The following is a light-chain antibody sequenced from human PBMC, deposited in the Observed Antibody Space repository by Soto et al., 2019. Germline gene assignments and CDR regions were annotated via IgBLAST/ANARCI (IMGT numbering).Light chain of an antibody. Sequence: DIVMTQSPDSLAVSLGERATINCKSSQSVLYSSNNKNYLAWYQQKPGQPPKLLLYWASTRESGVPDRFSGSGSGTDSTLTISSLQAEDVAVYYCHQYYSSLWTFGQGTKVEVK. V-gene: IGKV4-1*01. CDR2: WAS. CDR1: QSVLYSSNNKNY. CDR3: HQYYSSLWT. J-gene: IGKJ1*01.